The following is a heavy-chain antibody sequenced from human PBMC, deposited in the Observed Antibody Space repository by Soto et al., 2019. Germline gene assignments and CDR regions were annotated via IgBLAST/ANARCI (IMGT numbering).Heavy chain of an antibody. CDR1: GFTFRNYD. CDR3: ARTDRDFYGLDV. CDR2: ISAAGDT. Sequence: EVQLVESGGGLVQPGGSLRLSCEASGFTFRNYDMHWVRQGTGKGLVWVSGISAAGDTDYADSVEGRFTISRENAQNSFFLQMNSLRVGDTAVYYCARTDRDFYGLDVWGQGTTVIVSS. J-gene: IGHJ6*02. V-gene: IGHV3-13*01.